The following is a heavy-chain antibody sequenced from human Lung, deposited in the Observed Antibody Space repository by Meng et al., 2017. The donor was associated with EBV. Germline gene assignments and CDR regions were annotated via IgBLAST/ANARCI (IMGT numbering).Heavy chain of an antibody. CDR2: ISYDGSNK. Sequence: RVVWPGGGVVQPWRSLRLSRSACGFTLSSYGMNWVRQAPGKGLEWVAVISYDGSNKYYADSVKGRFTISRDNSKNTLYLQMNSLRAEDTAVYYCSTNSGVTRPFDYWGQGTLVTVSS. D-gene: IGHD1-26*01. J-gene: IGHJ4*02. V-gene: IGHV3-30*03. CDR1: GFTLSSYG. CDR3: STNSGVTRPFDY.